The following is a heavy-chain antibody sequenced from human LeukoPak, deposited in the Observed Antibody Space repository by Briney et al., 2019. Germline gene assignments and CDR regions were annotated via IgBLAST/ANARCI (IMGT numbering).Heavy chain of an antibody. D-gene: IGHD5-18*01. CDR3: ARDAVDTANAV. J-gene: IGHJ6*02. Sequence: GGSLRLSCAASGFTFSSYAMSWVRQAPGKGLVWVSHINSDGSITSYADSVKGRFTISRDNAKNTLYLQMNSLRAEDTAVYYCARDAVDTANAVWGQGPTVTVSS. CDR1: GFTFSSYA. V-gene: IGHV3-74*01. CDR2: INSDGSIT.